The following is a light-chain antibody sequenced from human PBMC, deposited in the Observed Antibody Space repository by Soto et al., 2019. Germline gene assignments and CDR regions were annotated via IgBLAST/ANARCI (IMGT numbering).Light chain of an antibody. CDR3: QQSYSTPLT. CDR1: QSISSY. Sequence: DIQMTQSPSSLYASVGDRVTITCRASQSISSYLNWYQQKPAKAPKLLIYAASSLQSGVPSRFSGSGSGKDFTLTISSLQPEDFATYYCQQSYSTPLTFGGGTKVEIK. CDR2: AAS. J-gene: IGKJ4*01. V-gene: IGKV1-39*01.